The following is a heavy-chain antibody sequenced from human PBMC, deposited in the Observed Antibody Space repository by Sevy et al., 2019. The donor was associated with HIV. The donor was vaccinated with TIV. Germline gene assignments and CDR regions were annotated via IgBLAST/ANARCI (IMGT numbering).Heavy chain of an antibody. J-gene: IGHJ6*02. Sequence: GGSLRLSCKPSGFTFISYAMNWVRQAPGKGLEWVANIKRDGSEKYYMASVKGRFTISRDNAKNSLYLQINSLRAEDTAMYYCARDCSSTSCLWGLDVWGQGTTVTVSS. CDR3: ARDCSSTSCLWGLDV. CDR1: GFTFISYA. CDR2: IKRDGSEK. D-gene: IGHD2-2*01. V-gene: IGHV3-7*03.